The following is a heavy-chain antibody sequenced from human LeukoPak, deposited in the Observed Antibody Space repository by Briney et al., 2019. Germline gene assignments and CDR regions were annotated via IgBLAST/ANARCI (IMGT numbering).Heavy chain of an antibody. V-gene: IGHV1-46*01. Sequence: GASVKVSCKASGYTFTSYGINWVRQAPGQGLEWMGIINPSGGSTSYAQKFQGRVTMTRDTSTSTVYMELSSLRSEDTAVYYCASQRTGVDTAMVNDWFDPWGQGTLVTVSS. CDR3: ASQRTGVDTAMVNDWFDP. J-gene: IGHJ5*02. D-gene: IGHD5-18*01. CDR1: GYTFTSYG. CDR2: INPSGGST.